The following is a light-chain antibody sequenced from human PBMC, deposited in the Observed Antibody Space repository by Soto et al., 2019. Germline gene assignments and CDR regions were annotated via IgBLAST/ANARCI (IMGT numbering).Light chain of an antibody. CDR3: QQYNSYPLT. CDR2: AAY. J-gene: IGKJ4*02. Sequence: DIQMTQSPSSLSASVGDRVTITCRASQGINNYVAWFQQKPGKAPKSLIYAAYSLQSGAPSKFSGSVSGTDFTLTISSLQPEDSETYYCQQYNSYPLTFGGGTRVEI. V-gene: IGKV1-16*02. CDR1: QGINNY.